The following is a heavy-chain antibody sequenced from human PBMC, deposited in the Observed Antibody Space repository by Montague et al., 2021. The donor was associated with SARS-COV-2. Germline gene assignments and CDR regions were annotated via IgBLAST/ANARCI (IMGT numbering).Heavy chain of an antibody. CDR3: ARVLDGGTYSSCDY. CDR2: IYHSGSS. D-gene: IGHD1-26*01. V-gene: IGHV4-39*07. CDR1: GGSISSTIYY. J-gene: IGHJ4*02. Sequence: SETLSLTCTVSGGSISSTIYYWGWVRQPPGQGLEWIVNIYHSGSSYFNPSLKSRVTISIDTSKNQFSLKVNSVTAADTAVYYCARVLDGGTYSSCDYWGQGTLVTVSS.